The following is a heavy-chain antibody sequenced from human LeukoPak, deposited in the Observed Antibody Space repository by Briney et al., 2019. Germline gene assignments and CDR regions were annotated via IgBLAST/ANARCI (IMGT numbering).Heavy chain of an antibody. CDR1: GGSISSYY. CDR3: ARAHSSGYYSLFDY. J-gene: IGHJ4*02. D-gene: IGHD3-22*01. Sequence: SETLSLTCTVSGGSISSYYWSWIRQPPGKGLEWIGYIYYSGSTNYNPSLKSRVTISVDTSKNQFSLKLSSVTAADTAVYYCARAHSSGYYSLFDYWGQGTLVTVSS. CDR2: IYYSGST. V-gene: IGHV4-59*01.